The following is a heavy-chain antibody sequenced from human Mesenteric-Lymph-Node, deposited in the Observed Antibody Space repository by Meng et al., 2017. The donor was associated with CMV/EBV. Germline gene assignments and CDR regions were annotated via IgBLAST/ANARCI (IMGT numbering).Heavy chain of an antibody. J-gene: IGHJ4*02. V-gene: IGHV3-52*01. CDR2: IKCDGSEK. D-gene: IGHD3-3*01. Sequence: GGSLRLSCAASGFTFSSSWMHWVCQAPEKGLEWVADIKCDGSEKYYVDSVKSRLTISRDNAKNSLYLQVNSLRAEDMTVYYCVRGGGAYYDFWSGYPHFDYWGQGTLVTVSS. CDR1: GFTFSSSW. CDR3: VRGGGAYYDFWSGYPHFDY.